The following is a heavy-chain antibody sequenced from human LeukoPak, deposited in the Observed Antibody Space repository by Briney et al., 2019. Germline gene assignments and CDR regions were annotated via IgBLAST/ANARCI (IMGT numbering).Heavy chain of an antibody. D-gene: IGHD6-6*01. CDR1: GGTFSSYA. CDR3: ASSIAARRLYYMDV. Sequence: VASVKVSCKASGGTFSSYAISWVRQAPGQGLEWMGGIIPIFGTANYAQKFQGRVTITTGESTSTAYMELSSLRSEDTAVYYCASSIAARRLYYMDVWGKGTTVTVSS. V-gene: IGHV1-69*05. J-gene: IGHJ6*03. CDR2: IIPIFGTA.